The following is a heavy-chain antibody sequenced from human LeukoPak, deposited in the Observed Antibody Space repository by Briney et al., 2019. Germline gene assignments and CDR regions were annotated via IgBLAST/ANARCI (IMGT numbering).Heavy chain of an antibody. CDR1: GYTFTSYY. Sequence: ASVKVSCKASGYTFTSYYMHWVRQAPGQGLEWLGIINPSGGSTSYAQKFQGRVTMTRDTSTSTVYMELSSLRSEDTAVYYCARGRGYCSSTSCSHRAYYYYMDVWGKGTTVTVSS. D-gene: IGHD2-2*01. V-gene: IGHV1-46*01. CDR2: INPSGGST. J-gene: IGHJ6*03. CDR3: ARGRGYCSSTSCSHRAYYYYMDV.